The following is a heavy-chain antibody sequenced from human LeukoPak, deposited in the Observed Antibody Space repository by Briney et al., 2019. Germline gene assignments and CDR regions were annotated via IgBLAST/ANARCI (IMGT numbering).Heavy chain of an antibody. Sequence: GGSLRLSCAASGFTFSSYAMSWVRQAPGKGLEWVSATSGSGGSTYYADSVKGRFTISRDNSKNTLYLQMNSLRAEDTAVYYCAKDTLNYYDSSGYVFDYWGQGTLVTVSS. D-gene: IGHD3-22*01. J-gene: IGHJ4*02. CDR1: GFTFSSYA. CDR2: TSGSGGST. V-gene: IGHV3-23*01. CDR3: AKDTLNYYDSSGYVFDY.